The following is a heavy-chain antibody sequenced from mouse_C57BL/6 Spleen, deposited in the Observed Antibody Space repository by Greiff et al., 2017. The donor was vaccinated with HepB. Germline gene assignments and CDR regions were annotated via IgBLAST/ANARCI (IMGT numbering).Heavy chain of an antibody. D-gene: IGHD2-4*01. CDR2: IWTGGGT. V-gene: IGHV2-9-1*01. Sequence: VQGVESGPGLVAPSQSLSITCTVSGFSLTSYAISWVRQPPGKGLEWLGVIWTGGGTNYNSALKSRLSISKDNSKSQVFLKMNSLQTDDTARYYCASSYDYEAWFAYWGQGTLVTVSA. J-gene: IGHJ3*01. CDR1: GFSLTSYA. CDR3: ASSYDYEAWFAY.